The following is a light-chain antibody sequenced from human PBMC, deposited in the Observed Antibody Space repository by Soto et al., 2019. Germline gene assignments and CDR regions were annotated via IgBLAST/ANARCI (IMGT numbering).Light chain of an antibody. J-gene: IGLJ2*01. Sequence: QSVLTQPASVSGSPGQSITISCAGTSSDIGAYNYVSWYQQHPGRAPKLMLYEVSHRPSGVSNRFSGSKSANTASLTISGLQPEDEADYYCASYTGTSTDGLFGGGTKLTVL. CDR1: SSDIGAYNY. V-gene: IGLV2-14*01. CDR3: ASYTGTSTDGL. CDR2: EVS.